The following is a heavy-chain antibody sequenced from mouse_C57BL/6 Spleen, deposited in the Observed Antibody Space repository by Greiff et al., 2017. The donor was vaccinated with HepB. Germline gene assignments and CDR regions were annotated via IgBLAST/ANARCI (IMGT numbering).Heavy chain of an antibody. CDR1: GFNIKDDY. Sequence: VQLQQSGAELVRPGASVKLSCTASGFNIKDDYMHWVKQRPEQGLEWIGWIDPENGDTEYASKFQGKATITADTSSNTAYLQLSSLTSEDTAVYYCTTGGALLFDYWGQGTTLTVSS. D-gene: IGHD2-10*01. V-gene: IGHV14-4*01. CDR2: IDPENGDT. CDR3: TTGGALLFDY. J-gene: IGHJ2*01.